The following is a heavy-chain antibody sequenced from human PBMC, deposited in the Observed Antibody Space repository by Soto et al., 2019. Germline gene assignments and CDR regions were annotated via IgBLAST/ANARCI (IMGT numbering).Heavy chain of an antibody. CDR1: GFTFSSYG. D-gene: IGHD3-3*01. V-gene: IGHV3-30*18. CDR2: ISYDGSNK. Sequence: PGGSLRLSCAASGFTFSSYGMHWVRQAPGKGLEWVAVISYDGSNKYYADSVKGRFTISRDNSKNTLYLQMNSLRAEDTAVYYCAKSSEGWSGYFYGMDVWGQGTTVTVSS. CDR3: AKSSEGWSGYFYGMDV. J-gene: IGHJ6*02.